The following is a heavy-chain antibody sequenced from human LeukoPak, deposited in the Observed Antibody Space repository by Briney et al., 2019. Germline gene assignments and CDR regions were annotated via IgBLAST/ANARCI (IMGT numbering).Heavy chain of an antibody. CDR3: ARGSTYYYGSGSYYPPLYNWFDP. V-gene: IGHV4-34*01. Sequence: SETLSLTCAAYGGSFSGYYWSWIRQPPGKGLEWIGEINHSGSTNYNPSLKSRVTISVDTSKNQFSLKLSSVTAADTAVYYCARGSTYYYGSGSYYPPLYNWFDPWGQGTLVTVSS. D-gene: IGHD3-10*01. J-gene: IGHJ5*02. CDR1: GGSFSGYY. CDR2: INHSGST.